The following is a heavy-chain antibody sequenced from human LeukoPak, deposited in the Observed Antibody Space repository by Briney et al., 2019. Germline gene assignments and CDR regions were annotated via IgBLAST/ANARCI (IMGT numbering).Heavy chain of an antibody. CDR3: ALWLQGPGAFDI. CDR2: IYYSGST. Sequence: SETLSLTCTVSGGSISSSSYYWGWIRQPPGKGLEWIGSIYYSGSTYYNPSLKSRVTISVDTSKNQFSLKLSSVTAADTAVYYCALWLQGPGAFDIWGQGTMVTVSS. D-gene: IGHD5-24*01. CDR1: GGSISSSSYY. J-gene: IGHJ3*02. V-gene: IGHV4-39*07.